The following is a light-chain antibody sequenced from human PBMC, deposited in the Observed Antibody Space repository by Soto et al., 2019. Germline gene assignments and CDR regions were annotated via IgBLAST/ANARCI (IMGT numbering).Light chain of an antibody. CDR1: VSEVAGYTY. CDR3: SPFTSILGL. V-gene: IGLV2-14*03. Sequence: QSVLTQPASVSGSPGQSITISCTGAVSEVAGYTYVSWYQQHPGKGPKVIIYDVSNRPSGVSNRFAGSKSGTTASLTISGLQAEDEADYYCSPFTSILGLFGGGTKLTVL. J-gene: IGLJ2*01. CDR2: DVS.